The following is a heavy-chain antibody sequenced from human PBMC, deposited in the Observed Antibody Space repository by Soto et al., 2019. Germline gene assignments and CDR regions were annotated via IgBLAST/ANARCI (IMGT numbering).Heavy chain of an antibody. D-gene: IGHD5-18*01. CDR3: ARGGYSYGNRYFDY. CDR2: IYYSGST. J-gene: IGHJ4*02. V-gene: IGHV4-61*01. CDR1: GGSVSSGSYY. Sequence: SETLSLTCTVSGGSVSSGSYYWSWIRQPPGKGLEWIGYIYYSGSTNYNPSLKSQVTISVDTSKNQFSLKLSSVTAADTDVYYCARGGYSYGNRYFDYWGQGTLVTVSS.